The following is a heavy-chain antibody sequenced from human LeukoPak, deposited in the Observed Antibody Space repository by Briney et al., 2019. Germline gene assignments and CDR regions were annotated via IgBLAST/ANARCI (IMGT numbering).Heavy chain of an antibody. CDR1: GFTFSSYG. V-gene: IGHV3-33*01. D-gene: IGHD3-10*01. J-gene: IGHJ3*02. CDR2: IWYDGSNK. CDR3: ARGAYGSGTYHDFDI. Sequence: GMSLRLSCAASGFTFSSYGMHWARQAPGKGLEWVAVIWYDGSNKYYVDSVKGRFTISRDNSKNTLYLQMNSLRAEDTAVYYCARGAYGSGTYHDFDIWGQGTMVTVSS.